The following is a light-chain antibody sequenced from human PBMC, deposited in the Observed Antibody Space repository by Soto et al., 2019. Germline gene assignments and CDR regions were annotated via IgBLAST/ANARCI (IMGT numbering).Light chain of an antibody. CDR2: DVS. CDR3: SSYTSSSTPYV. J-gene: IGLJ1*01. Sequence: AQTQPASVSGSPGQSITISCTGTSSDVGGYNYVSWYQQHPGKAPKLMIYDVSNRPSGVSNRFSGSKSGNTASLTISGLQAEDEADYYCSSYTSSSTPYVFGTGTKVTVL. CDR1: SSDVGGYNY. V-gene: IGLV2-14*01.